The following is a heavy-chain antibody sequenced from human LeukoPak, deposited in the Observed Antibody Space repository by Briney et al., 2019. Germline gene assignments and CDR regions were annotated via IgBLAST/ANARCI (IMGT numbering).Heavy chain of an antibody. CDR2: IYYSGST. D-gene: IGHD3-3*02. CDR3: ARVGTAFYYFDY. CDR1: GGSISSGGYS. J-gene: IGHJ4*02. Sequence: KPSETLSLTCAVSGGSISSGGYSWSWIRQPPGKGLEWIGYIYYSGSTYYNPSLKSRVTISVDTSKNQFSLKLSSVTAADTAVYYCARVGTAFYYFDYWGQGTLVTVSS. V-gene: IGHV4-30-4*07.